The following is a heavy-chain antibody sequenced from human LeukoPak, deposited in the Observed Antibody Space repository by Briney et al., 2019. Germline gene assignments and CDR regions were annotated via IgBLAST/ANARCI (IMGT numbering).Heavy chain of an antibody. D-gene: IGHD6-6*01. CDR2: ISGSGGST. Sequence: PGGSLRLSCAASGFTFSSYAMSWVRQAPGKGLEWVSAISGSGGSTYYADSVKGRVTISRDNSKNTLYLQMNSLRAEDTAVYYCAKHTGLSSSSAFDYWGQGTLVTVSS. J-gene: IGHJ4*02. V-gene: IGHV3-23*01. CDR1: GFTFSSYA. CDR3: AKHTGLSSSSAFDY.